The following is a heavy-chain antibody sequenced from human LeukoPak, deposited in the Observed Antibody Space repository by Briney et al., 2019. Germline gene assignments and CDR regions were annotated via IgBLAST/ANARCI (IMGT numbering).Heavy chain of an antibody. V-gene: IGHV1-46*01. CDR3: ARDRERWLQLGYFDY. D-gene: IGHD5-24*01. J-gene: IGHJ4*02. CDR1: GYTFTSYY. CDR2: INPSGGST. Sequence: APVKVSCKASGYTFTSYYMHWVRQAPGQGLEWMGIINPSGGSTSYAQKFQGRVTMTRDTSTSTVYMELSSLRPEDTAVYYCARDRERWLQLGYFDYWGQGTLVTVSS.